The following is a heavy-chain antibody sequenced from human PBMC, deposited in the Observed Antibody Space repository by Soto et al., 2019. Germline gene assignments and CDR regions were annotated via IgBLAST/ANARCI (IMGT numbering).Heavy chain of an antibody. D-gene: IGHD3-22*01. CDR2: INHSGST. CDR1: GGSFSGYH. Sequence: KRSETLSLTCAVYGGSFSGYHWSWIRQPPGKGLEWIGEINHSGSTNYNPSLKSRVTISVDTSKNQFSLKLSSVTAADTAVYYCAREDQDYYDSSGNPFDYWGHGTLVTVSS. V-gene: IGHV4-34*01. J-gene: IGHJ4*01. CDR3: AREDQDYYDSSGNPFDY.